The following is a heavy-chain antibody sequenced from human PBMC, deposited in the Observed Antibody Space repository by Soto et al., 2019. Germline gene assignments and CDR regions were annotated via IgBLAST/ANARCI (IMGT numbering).Heavy chain of an antibody. J-gene: IGHJ4*02. CDR2: ISGHNGNT. CDR1: GYSFTSYG. CDR3: ARHRFNYYDDTVYYYFDY. V-gene: IGHV1-18*04. Sequence: QVQLVQSGAEVKKPGASVKVSCKASGYSFTSYGISWVRQAPGQGPEWMGWISGHNGNTNHPQSLQGRVTMTTDTSRSTAYMELRSLRSDDTAVYYCARHRFNYYDDTVYYYFDYWGQGTLVTVSS. D-gene: IGHD3-22*01.